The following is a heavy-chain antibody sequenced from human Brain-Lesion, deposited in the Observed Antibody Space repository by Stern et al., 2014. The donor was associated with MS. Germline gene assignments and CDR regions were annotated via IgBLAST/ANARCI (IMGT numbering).Heavy chain of an antibody. D-gene: IGHD5-18*01. CDR2: MYSRGGT. V-gene: IGHV3-53*01. CDR3: ARKTDTAVGGDY. J-gene: IGHJ4*02. Sequence: VQLEESGGGLIQPGGSLRLSCAASGFSVSTNFMSWVRPAPGKGLDCVSLMYSRGGTNYADSVKGRFTISRDSSKNTLYLQMSDLRAEDTAVYYCARKTDTAVGGDYWGPGTLVTVSS. CDR1: GFSVSTNF.